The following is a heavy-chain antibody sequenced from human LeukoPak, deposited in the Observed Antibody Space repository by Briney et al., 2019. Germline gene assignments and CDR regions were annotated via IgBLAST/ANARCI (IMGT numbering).Heavy chain of an antibody. J-gene: IGHJ4*02. CDR2: IHHSGST. D-gene: IGHD6-19*01. V-gene: IGHV4-34*01. CDR1: GGSFSGYY. Sequence: SETLSLTCAVYGGSFSGYYWTWIRQPPGKGLEWIGEIHHSGSTNYNPSLKSRVTISVDTSKNQFSLKLSSVTAADTAVYYCARDYSSGSFDYWGQGTLVTVSS. CDR3: ARDYSSGSFDY.